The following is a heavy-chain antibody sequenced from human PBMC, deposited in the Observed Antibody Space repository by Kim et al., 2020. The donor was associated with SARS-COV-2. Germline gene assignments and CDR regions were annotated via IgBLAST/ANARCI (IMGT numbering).Heavy chain of an antibody. D-gene: IGHD6-25*01. J-gene: IGHJ6*02. V-gene: IGHV3-72*01. CDR3: ARDTAAAMDV. Sequence: YAPSVKGRFIVSRENSKNALYLQMNSLKTEDTAVYYCARDTAAAMDVWGQGTTVTVSS.